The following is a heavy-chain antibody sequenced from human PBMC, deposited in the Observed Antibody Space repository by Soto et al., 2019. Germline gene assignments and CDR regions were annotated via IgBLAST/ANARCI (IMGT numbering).Heavy chain of an antibody. CDR2: INAGNGNT. J-gene: IGHJ5*02. Sequence: ASVKVSCKASGYTFTSYAMHWVRQAPGQRLEWMGWINAGNGNTKYSQKFQGRVTITRDTSASTAYMELSSLRSEDTAVYYCARSAPKGNCFDPWGQGTLVTVSS. CDR1: GYTFTSYA. V-gene: IGHV1-3*01. CDR3: ARSAPKGNCFDP.